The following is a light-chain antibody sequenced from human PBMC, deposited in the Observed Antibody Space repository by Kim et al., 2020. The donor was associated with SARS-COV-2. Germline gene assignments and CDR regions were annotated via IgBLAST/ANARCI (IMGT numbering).Light chain of an antibody. V-gene: IGLV2-23*02. CDR1: SSDVGSYNL. Sequence: QSALTQPASVSGSPGQSITISCTGTSSDVGSYNLVSWYQQHPVKAPKLIIYEVSTRPSGVSDRFSGSKSGNTASLTISGLQAEDEAEYYCCSYTSITAWVFGGGTQLTVL. J-gene: IGLJ3*02. CDR2: EVS. CDR3: CSYTSITAWV.